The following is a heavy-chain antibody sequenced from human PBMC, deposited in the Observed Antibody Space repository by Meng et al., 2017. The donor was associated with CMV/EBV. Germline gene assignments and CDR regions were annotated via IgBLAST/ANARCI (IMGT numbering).Heavy chain of an antibody. V-gene: IGHV4-34*01. CDR1: GGSFSGYY. Sequence: QALLHPLCAGLLKPSETLSLTCAVYGGSFSGYYWSWIRQPPGKGLEGIGEINHSGSTNYNPSLKSRVTISVDTSKNQFSLKLSSVTAADTAVYYCARGSRRLPRFNWFDPWGQGTLVTVSS. CDR2: INHSGST. D-gene: IGHD3-3*01. CDR3: ARGSRRLPRFNWFDP. J-gene: IGHJ5*02.